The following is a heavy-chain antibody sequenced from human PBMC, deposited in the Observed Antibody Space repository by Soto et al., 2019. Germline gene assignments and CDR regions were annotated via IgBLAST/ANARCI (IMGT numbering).Heavy chain of an antibody. CDR2: IIWNTGTT. D-gene: IGHD3-16*01. Sequence: EVQLVESGGGLVKPGGSLRLSCAASGFTFSSYSMNWVRQAPGKGLEWVSGIIWNTGTTGYADSVKGRFTISRDNAKKSLYLQMNSLRDEDTALYYCVKDIEAGGAAYWGQGTQVTVSS. V-gene: IGHV3-9*01. CDR1: GFTFSSYS. J-gene: IGHJ4*02. CDR3: VKDIEAGGAAY.